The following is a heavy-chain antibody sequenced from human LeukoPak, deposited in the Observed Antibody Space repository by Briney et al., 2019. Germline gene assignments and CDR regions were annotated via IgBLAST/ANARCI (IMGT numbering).Heavy chain of an antibody. V-gene: IGHV1-69*13. CDR1: GGTFSIYA. CDR3: ARDSSHYDILTGYYKGDYFDY. D-gene: IGHD3-9*01. CDR2: IIPIFGTA. Sequence: SVKVSCTASGGTFSIYAISWVRQAPGQGLEWMGGIIPIFGTANYAQKFQGRVTITADESTSTAYMELSSLRSEDTAVYYCARDSSHYDILTGYYKGDYFDYWGQGTLVTVSS. J-gene: IGHJ4*02.